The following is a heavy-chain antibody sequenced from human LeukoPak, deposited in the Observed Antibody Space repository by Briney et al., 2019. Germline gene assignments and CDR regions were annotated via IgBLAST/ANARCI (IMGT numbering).Heavy chain of an antibody. CDR3: ARQLGYCSSTSCYGPLDY. J-gene: IGHJ4*02. D-gene: IGHD2-2*01. CDR1: GFTFDDYG. CDR2: INWNGGST. Sequence: GGSLRLSCADSGFTFDDYGMSWVRQAPGKGLEWVSGINWNGGSTGYADSVKGRFTISRDNAKNSLYLQMNSLRAEDTALYYCARQLGYCSSTSCYGPLDYWGQGTLVTVSS. V-gene: IGHV3-20*04.